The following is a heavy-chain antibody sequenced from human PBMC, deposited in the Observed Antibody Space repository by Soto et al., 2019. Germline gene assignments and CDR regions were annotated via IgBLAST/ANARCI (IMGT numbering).Heavy chain of an antibody. CDR2: ISYDGSNK. J-gene: IGHJ6*02. CDR3: GRGGYHYGMDV. V-gene: IGHV3-30*03. CDR1: GFTFSSYG. D-gene: IGHD3-16*01. Sequence: PGGSLRLSCAASGFTFSSYGMHWVRQAPGKGLEGVAVISYDGSNKYYADSVKGRFTISRDNSKNTLYLQMNSLRAEDTAVYYCGRGGYHYGMDVWGQGTTVTVSS.